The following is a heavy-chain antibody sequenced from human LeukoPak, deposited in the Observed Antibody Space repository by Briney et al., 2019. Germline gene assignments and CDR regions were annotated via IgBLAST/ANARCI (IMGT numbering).Heavy chain of an antibody. Sequence: GGSLRLSCAGPGFTFSNYAMSWVRQAPGKGLEWVSAISYSGDRTYYADSVKGRFTISRDNSENTLYLQMNSLRAEDTAVYHCAKDRSITARTWSFDYWGQGTLVTVSS. CDR1: GFTFSNYA. CDR2: ISYSGDRT. CDR3: AKDRSITARTWSFDY. J-gene: IGHJ4*02. V-gene: IGHV3-23*01. D-gene: IGHD6-6*01.